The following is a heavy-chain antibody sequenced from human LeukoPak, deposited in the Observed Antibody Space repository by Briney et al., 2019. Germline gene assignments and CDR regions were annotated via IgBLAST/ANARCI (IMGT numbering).Heavy chain of an antibody. Sequence: SVKVSCKASGGTFSSYAISWVRQAPGQGLEWMGRIIPILGIANYAQKFQGRVTITADKSTSTAYMELSSLRPEDTAVYYCAKSAMTTGYVRETWGQGSLVTVSS. CDR1: GGTFSSYA. V-gene: IGHV1-69*04. CDR3: AKSAMTTGYVRET. CDR2: IIPILGIA. J-gene: IGHJ5*02. D-gene: IGHD3-16*01.